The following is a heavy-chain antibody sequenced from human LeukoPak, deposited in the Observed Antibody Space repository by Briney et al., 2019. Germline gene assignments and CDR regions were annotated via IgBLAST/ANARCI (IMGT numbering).Heavy chain of an antibody. V-gene: IGHV3-48*04. J-gene: IGHJ6*04. CDR3: AELGITMIGGV. D-gene: IGHD3-10*02. CDR2: ISSSGSTI. CDR1: GFTFSSYS. Sequence: GGSLRLSCAASGFTFSSYSMNWVRQAPGKGLEWVSYISSSGSTIYYADSVKGRFTVSRDNAKNSLYLQMNSLRAEDTAVYYCAELGITMIGGVWGKGTTVTISS.